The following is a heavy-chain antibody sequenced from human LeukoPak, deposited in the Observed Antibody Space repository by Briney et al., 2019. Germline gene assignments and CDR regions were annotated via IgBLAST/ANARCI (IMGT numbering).Heavy chain of an antibody. V-gene: IGHV1-2*02. J-gene: IGHJ6*03. Sequence: ASVKVSCKASGYTFIGYYMHWVRQAPGQGLEWMGWINPNSGGTNYAQKFQGRVTMTRDTSISTAYMELSRLRSDDTAVYYCARVWGTPRRLTEGWHGWSYFHNYMDVWGKGTTVTVSS. CDR2: INPNSGGT. CDR1: GYTFIGYY. CDR3: ARVWGTPRRLTEGWHGWSYFHNYMDV. D-gene: IGHD3-16*01.